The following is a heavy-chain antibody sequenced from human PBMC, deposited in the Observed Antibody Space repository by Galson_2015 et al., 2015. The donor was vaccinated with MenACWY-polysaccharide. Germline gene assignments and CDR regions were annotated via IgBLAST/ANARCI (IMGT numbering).Heavy chain of an antibody. CDR3: TRVSVGTAGTFDI. D-gene: IGHD2-21*02. CDR2: VGSDGSEI. CDR1: GFTLNNYW. J-gene: IGHJ3*02. V-gene: IGHV3-74*01. Sequence: SLRLSCAASGFTLNNYWMHWVRQVPGKALVWVARVGSDGSEITYADSVRGRFSISRDNAKNTLYLQMNSLRVEDTAVYYCTRVSVGTAGTFDIWGQGTMLTVSS.